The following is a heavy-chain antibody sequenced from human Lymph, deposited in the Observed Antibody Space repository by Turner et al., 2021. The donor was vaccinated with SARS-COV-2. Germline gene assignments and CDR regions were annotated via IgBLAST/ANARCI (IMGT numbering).Heavy chain of an antibody. Sequence: VQLVDSGRGVVQPGRSLSLSCAASAFTFSSYGMHWVRQAPGKGLEWVAVIAYDGSNKYYADSVKGRFTISRDNTKKTLYLQMNSLRAEDTAVYYCAKVRSIFGVVIGGMDVWGQGTTVTVSS. CDR2: IAYDGSNK. V-gene: IGHV3-30*18. D-gene: IGHD3-3*01. CDR3: AKVRSIFGVVIGGMDV. J-gene: IGHJ6*02. CDR1: AFTFSSYG.